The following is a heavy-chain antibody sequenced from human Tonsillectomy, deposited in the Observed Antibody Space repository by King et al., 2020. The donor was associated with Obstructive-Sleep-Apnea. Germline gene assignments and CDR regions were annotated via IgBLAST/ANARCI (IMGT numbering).Heavy chain of an antibody. CDR1: GFTFSSYS. V-gene: IGHV3-21*01. CDR3: ARDSSSSRFDY. Sequence: VQLVESGGGLVKPGGSLRLSCAASGFTFSSYSMNWVRQAPGKGLEWVSSISSSSSYIYYAESVKGRFTISRDNAKNSLSLQMNSLRAEDTAVYYCARDSSSSRFDYWGQGTLVTVSS. CDR2: ISSSSSYI. D-gene: IGHD6-6*01. J-gene: IGHJ4*02.